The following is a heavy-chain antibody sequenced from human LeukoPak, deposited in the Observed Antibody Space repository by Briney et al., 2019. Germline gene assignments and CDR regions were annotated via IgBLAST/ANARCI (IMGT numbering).Heavy chain of an antibody. D-gene: IGHD1-26*01. CDR2: IYPGDSDT. V-gene: IGHV5-51*01. Sequence: GESLKISCKGSGYSSTSYWIGWVRQMPGKGLEWMGIIYPGDSDTRYSPSFQGQVTISADKSISTAYLQWSSLKASDTAMYYCATASGPYSGSYYDFDYWGQGTLVTVSS. CDR1: GYSSTSYW. J-gene: IGHJ4*02. CDR3: ATASGPYSGSYYDFDY.